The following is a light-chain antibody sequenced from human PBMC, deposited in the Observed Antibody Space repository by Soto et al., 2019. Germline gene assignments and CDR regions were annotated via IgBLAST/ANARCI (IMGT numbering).Light chain of an antibody. Sequence: DIPMTQSPSSLSASVGDRVTITCQASQDISNYLNWYQQKPGKAPKLLIYDASNLETGVPSRFSGSGSGTDFTFTISSLQTEDIATYYCQQYDNLPLTVGGGTKVEIK. CDR1: QDISNY. V-gene: IGKV1-33*01. J-gene: IGKJ4*01. CDR3: QQYDNLPLT. CDR2: DAS.